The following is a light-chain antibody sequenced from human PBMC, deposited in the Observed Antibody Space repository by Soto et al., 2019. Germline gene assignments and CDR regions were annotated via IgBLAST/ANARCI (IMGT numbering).Light chain of an antibody. Sequence: QSVLTQPASVSGSPGQSITISCTGTSSDVGAYDYVSWYQQHPGKGPKLMISEVNNRPSGVSNRFSGSKSGNTASLTISGLQAEDEADYYCSSYTSSSTYAFGTGTKVTVL. CDR3: SSYTSSSTYA. J-gene: IGLJ1*01. CDR2: EVN. CDR1: SSDVGAYDY. V-gene: IGLV2-14*01.